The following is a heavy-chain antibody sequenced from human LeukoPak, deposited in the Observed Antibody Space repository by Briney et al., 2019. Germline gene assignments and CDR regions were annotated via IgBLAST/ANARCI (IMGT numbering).Heavy chain of an antibody. D-gene: IGHD1-26*01. CDR1: GFTFSSYG. V-gene: IGHV3-7*01. Sequence: GGSLRLSCAASGFTFSSYGMSWVRQAPGKGLEWVANIKQDGSEKYYVDSVKGRFTISRDNAKNSLYLQMNSLRAEDTAVYYCARGRGQSYYFDYWGQGTLVTVSS. J-gene: IGHJ4*02. CDR3: ARGRGQSYYFDY. CDR2: IKQDGSEK.